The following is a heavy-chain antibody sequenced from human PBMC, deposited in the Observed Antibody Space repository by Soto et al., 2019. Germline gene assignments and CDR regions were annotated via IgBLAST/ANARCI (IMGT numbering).Heavy chain of an antibody. CDR2: ISGSGGST. J-gene: IGHJ6*02. CDR1: GFSFSSHA. Sequence: GGSVRLSCAASGFSFSSHAMNWVRQAPGKGLEWVSGISGSGGSTYYADSVKGRFTISRDNSKNTLYLQTNSLRAEDTAVYYCAKDRGGVGYYGMDVWGQGTTVTVSS. V-gene: IGHV3-23*01. D-gene: IGHD2-8*02. CDR3: AKDRGGVGYYGMDV.